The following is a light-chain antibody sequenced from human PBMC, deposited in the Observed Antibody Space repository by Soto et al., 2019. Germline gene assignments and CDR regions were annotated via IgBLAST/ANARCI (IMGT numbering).Light chain of an antibody. J-gene: IGKJ2*01. CDR1: QDISNY. Sequence: DLQMTQSPSSLSASVGDRVIITCQASQDISNYLNWYQQKSGKAPKLLIYDASNLETGVPTRFSGSGSGTNFTFTISSLQPEDIATYFCQQYDNLPREYTFGQGTKLEIK. V-gene: IGKV1-33*01. CDR2: DAS. CDR3: QQYDNLPREYT.